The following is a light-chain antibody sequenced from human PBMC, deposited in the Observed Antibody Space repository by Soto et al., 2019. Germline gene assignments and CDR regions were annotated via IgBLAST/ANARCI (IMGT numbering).Light chain of an antibody. V-gene: IGKV3-15*01. CDR3: QQHNNWPPT. Sequence: EIVMTQSPATLSVSPGERATLSCRASQSVSSDLAWYQQKPGQAPRLLIYGASTRATGIPARFSGSGSGTEFTLTISSLQSEDFAVYYCQQHNNWPPTFGQGTKVEIK. CDR1: QSVSSD. CDR2: GAS. J-gene: IGKJ1*01.